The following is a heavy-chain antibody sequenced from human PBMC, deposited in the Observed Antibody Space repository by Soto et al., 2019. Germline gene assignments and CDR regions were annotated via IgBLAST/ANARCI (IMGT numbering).Heavy chain of an antibody. J-gene: IGHJ3*01. V-gene: IGHV3-30*18. Sequence: QVQLVESGGGVVQPGRSLRLSCAASGFTFSSYGMHWVRQAPGKGLEWVAVISYDGSNKYYADSVKGRFTISRDNSKNTFYLKMNGLRVEEAVVYYGEKGGGGGVFDFGGKGKMVTFSS. CDR1: GFTFSSYG. D-gene: IGHD3-10*01. CDR3: EKGGGGGVFDF. CDR2: ISYDGSNK.